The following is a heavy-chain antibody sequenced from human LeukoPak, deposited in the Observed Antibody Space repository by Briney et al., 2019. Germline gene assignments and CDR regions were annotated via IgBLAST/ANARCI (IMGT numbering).Heavy chain of an antibody. D-gene: IGHD3-22*01. CDR2: INSDGSST. Sequence: GGSLRLXCAASGFTFSSYWMHWGRQAPGKGLVWVSRINSDGSSTSYADSVKGRFTISRDNAKNTLYLQMNSLRAEDTAVYYCARGPIRNYYNSSGYYYANWFDSWGQGTLVTVSS. CDR1: GFTFSSYW. CDR3: ARGPIRNYYNSSGYYYANWFDS. V-gene: IGHV3-74*01. J-gene: IGHJ5*01.